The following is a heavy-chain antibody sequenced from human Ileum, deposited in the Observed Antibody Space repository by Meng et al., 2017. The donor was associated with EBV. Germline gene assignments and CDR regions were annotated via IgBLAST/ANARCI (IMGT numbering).Heavy chain of an antibody. CDR2: MNPNRGTT. CDR3: ATGVADFEY. V-gene: IGHV1-8*01. D-gene: IGHD6-19*01. Sequence: QVPLVQSGSEVKKPGASVKVSCKASGYTFTIYDLNWVRPGTGQGLEWMGWMNPNRGTTGYAQKFQGRVTMTRNISKSTAYMDLSSLRSEDTAVYYCATGVADFEYWGQGTLVTVSS. CDR1: GYTFTIYD. J-gene: IGHJ4*02.